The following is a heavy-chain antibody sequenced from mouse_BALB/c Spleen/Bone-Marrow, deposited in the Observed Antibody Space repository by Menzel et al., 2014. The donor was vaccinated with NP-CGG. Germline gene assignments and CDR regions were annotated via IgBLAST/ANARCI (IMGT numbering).Heavy chain of an antibody. V-gene: IGHV3-6*02. J-gene: IGHJ3*01. CDR3: ARVYGNYFFAY. D-gene: IGHD2-10*02. CDR2: ISYDGSN. CDR1: GYSITSGYY. Sequence: ESGPGLVKPSQSLSLTCSVTGYSITSGYYWNWIRQFPGNKLEWMGYISYDGSNNYNPSLKNRIPITRDTSKNQFFLKLNSVTTEDTATYYCARVYGNYFFAYWGQGTLVTVSA.